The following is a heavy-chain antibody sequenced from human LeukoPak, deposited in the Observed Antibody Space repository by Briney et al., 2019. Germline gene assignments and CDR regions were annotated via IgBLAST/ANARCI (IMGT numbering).Heavy chain of an antibody. D-gene: IGHD4-11*01. Sequence: TGRSLRLSCAASGFTFSSCGMHWVRQAPGKGLEWVAVISYDGSNKYYADSVKGRFTISRDNSKNTLYLRMNSLRAEDTAVYYCASMTTVTGRPHWGQGTLVTVSS. V-gene: IGHV3-30*03. CDR1: GFTFSSCG. CDR3: ASMTTVTGRPH. J-gene: IGHJ4*02. CDR2: ISYDGSNK.